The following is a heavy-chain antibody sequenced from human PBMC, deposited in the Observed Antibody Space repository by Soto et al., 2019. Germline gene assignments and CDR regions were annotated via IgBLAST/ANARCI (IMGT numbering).Heavy chain of an antibody. CDR1: GGSISSGDYY. CDR2: IYYSGST. CDR3: ARSGYGRWFDP. D-gene: IGHD5-18*01. Sequence: PSETLSLTCTVSGGSISSGDYYWSWIRQPPGKGLEWIGYIYYSGSTYYNPSLKSRVTVSVDTSKNQFSLKLSSVTAADTAVYYCARSGYGRWFDPWGQGTLVTVSS. V-gene: IGHV4-30-4*01. J-gene: IGHJ5*02.